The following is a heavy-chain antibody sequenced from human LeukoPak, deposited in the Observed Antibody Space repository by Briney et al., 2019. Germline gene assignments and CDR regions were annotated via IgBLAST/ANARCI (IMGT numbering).Heavy chain of an antibody. CDR3: ARGYCSGGSCVTLDY. Sequence: SETLSLTCAVYGGSFSGYYWSWIRQPPGKGLEWIGEINRSGSTNYNPSLKSRVTISVDTSKNQFSLKLSSVTAADTAVYYCARGYCSGGSCVTLDYWGQGTLVTVSS. CDR2: INRSGST. D-gene: IGHD2-15*01. J-gene: IGHJ4*02. CDR1: GGSFSGYY. V-gene: IGHV4-34*01.